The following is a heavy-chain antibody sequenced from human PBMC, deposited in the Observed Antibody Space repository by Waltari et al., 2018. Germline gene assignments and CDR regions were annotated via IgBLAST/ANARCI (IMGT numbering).Heavy chain of an antibody. CDR2: ITESGDT. V-gene: IGHV3-23*04. Sequence: EVQLVESGGGLVQPAGSLRLPWAAAGCSCKNFAMSWVRQAPGRGLEWVSTITESGDTFYADSVKGRFATSRDNYKNTLSLQMNSLRAEDTAVYYCAKRWAIYYFEYWGQGNLVTVSS. D-gene: IGHD3-9*01. CDR3: AKRWAIYYFEY. J-gene: IGHJ4*02. CDR1: GCSCKNFA.